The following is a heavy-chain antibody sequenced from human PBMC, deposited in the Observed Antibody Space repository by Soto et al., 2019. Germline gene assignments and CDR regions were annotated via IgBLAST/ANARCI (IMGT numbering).Heavy chain of an antibody. CDR1: GFTFGDYA. D-gene: IGHD2-15*01. CDR3: TSRPIVVVVAAAYDSSAHGENGNAFDI. CDR2: IRSKAYGGTT. J-gene: IGHJ3*02. V-gene: IGHV3-49*03. Sequence: PGGSLRLSCTASGFTFGDYAMSWFRQAPGKGLEWVGFIRSKAYGGTTEYAASVKGRFTISRDDSKSIAYLQMNSLKTEDTAVYYCTSRPIVVVVAAAYDSSAHGENGNAFDIWGQGTMVTVSS.